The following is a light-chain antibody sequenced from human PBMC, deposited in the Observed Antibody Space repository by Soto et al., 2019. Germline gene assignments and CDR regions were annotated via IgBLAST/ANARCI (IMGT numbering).Light chain of an antibody. CDR3: SSYTSSSPLDV. CDR2: EVS. V-gene: IGLV2-14*01. J-gene: IGLJ1*01. CDR1: SSDVGGYNY. Sequence: QSALTQPASVSGSPGQSITISCTGTSSDVGGYNYVSWYQQHPGKAPKLMIYEVSNRPSGVSNRFSGSKSGNTASLTISGLQAEDEADYYCSSYTSSSPLDVFGTGTKVTLL.